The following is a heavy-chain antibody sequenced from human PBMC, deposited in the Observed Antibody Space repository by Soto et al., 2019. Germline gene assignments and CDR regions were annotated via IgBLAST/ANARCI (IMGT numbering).Heavy chain of an antibody. D-gene: IGHD3-3*01. Sequence: VKVSCKASGYTFTGYYMHWVRQAPGQGLEWMGWINPNSGGTNYAQKFQGRVTMTRDTSISTAYMELSRLRSDDTAVYYCASSGWSGYHTNNWFDPWGQGTLVTVSS. J-gene: IGHJ5*02. CDR3: ASSGWSGYHTNNWFDP. CDR1: GYTFTGYY. V-gene: IGHV1-2*02. CDR2: INPNSGGT.